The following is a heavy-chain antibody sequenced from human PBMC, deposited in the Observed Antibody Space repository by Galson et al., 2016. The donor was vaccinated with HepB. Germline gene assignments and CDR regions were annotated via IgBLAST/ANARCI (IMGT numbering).Heavy chain of an antibody. J-gene: IGHJ3*02. CDR3: ARDLGIIGTTRGAFDI. V-gene: IGHV4-61*02. D-gene: IGHD1-7*01. CDR1: GGSISSGISY. Sequence: TLSLTCTVSGGSISSGISYWSWIRQPAGKGPEWIGRIYTSGSTFYNASLKRRVTMSIDTSKNHFSLNLTAVTAADTAVYYCARDLGIIGTTRGAFDIWGQGTMVVVSS. CDR2: IYTSGST.